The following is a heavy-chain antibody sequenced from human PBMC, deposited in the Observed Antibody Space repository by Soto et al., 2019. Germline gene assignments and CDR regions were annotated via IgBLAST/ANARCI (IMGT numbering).Heavy chain of an antibody. Sequence: GGSLRLSCAASGFTFSSYAMSGVRQAPGKGLEWVAAIRYDGSNKYYADSVKGRFTISRDNAKNTLYLQMNSLRVDDTAVYYCARGPRGLYHHDYWGQGALVTVSS. CDR2: IRYDGSNK. V-gene: IGHV3-33*08. CDR1: GFTFSSYA. J-gene: IGHJ4*02. CDR3: ARGPRGLYHHDY. D-gene: IGHD2-8*02.